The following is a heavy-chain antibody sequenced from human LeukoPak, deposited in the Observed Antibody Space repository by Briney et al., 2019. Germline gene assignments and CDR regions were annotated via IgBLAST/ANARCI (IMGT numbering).Heavy chain of an antibody. Sequence: PGGSLRLSCAASGFTFDEYGMSWVRQAPGKGLEWVSGINWNGGSTGYADSVKGRFTISRDNAKNSLYLQMNSLRAEDTALYYCARSANYDSSGYYSLDYWGQGTLVTVSS. CDR1: GFTFDEYG. V-gene: IGHV3-20*04. CDR2: INWNGGST. J-gene: IGHJ4*02. D-gene: IGHD3-22*01. CDR3: ARSANYDSSGYYSLDY.